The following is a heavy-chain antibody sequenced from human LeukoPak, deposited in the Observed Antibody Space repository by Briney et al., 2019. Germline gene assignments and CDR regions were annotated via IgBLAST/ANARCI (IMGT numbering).Heavy chain of an antibody. D-gene: IGHD3-22*01. CDR1: GFTFSSYA. V-gene: IGHV3-23*01. CDR3: AKERGYYDSSGYYLS. CDR2: ISGSGGST. Sequence: GGSLRLSCAASGFTFSSYAMSWVRQAPGKGLEWVSAISGSGGSTYYADSVKGRFTISRDNSENALYLQMNSLRAEDTAVYYCAKERGYYDSSGYYLSGGQGTLVTVSS. J-gene: IGHJ4*02.